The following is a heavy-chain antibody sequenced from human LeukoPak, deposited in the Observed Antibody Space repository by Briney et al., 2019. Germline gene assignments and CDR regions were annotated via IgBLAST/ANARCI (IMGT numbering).Heavy chain of an antibody. D-gene: IGHD6-13*01. Sequence: SETLSLTCTVSGGSISSYYWSWIRQPPGKGLEWIGYIYYSGSTNYNPSLKTRVTISVDKSKSQFSLNLTSVTAADTAVYYCARVSSSWYQDWYFDLWGRGTLVTVSS. CDR1: GGSISSYY. CDR2: IYYSGST. J-gene: IGHJ2*01. CDR3: ARVSSSWYQDWYFDL. V-gene: IGHV4-59*12.